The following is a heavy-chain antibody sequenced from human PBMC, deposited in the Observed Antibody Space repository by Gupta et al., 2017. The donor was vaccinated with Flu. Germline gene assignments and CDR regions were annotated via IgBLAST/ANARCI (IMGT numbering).Heavy chain of an antibody. V-gene: IGHV3-48*01. CDR2: ISSSSSTI. J-gene: IGHJ6*02. D-gene: IGHD4-17*01. Sequence: APGKGLEWVSYISSSSSTIYYADAVKGRFTISRDNAKNSLYLQMNSLRAEDTAVYYCARLRWGGYYYYGMDVWGQGTTVTVSS. CDR3: ARLRWGGYYYYGMDV.